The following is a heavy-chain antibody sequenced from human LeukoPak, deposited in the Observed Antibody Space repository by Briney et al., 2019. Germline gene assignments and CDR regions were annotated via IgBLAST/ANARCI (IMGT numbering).Heavy chain of an antibody. CDR3: ARQGSPGYCSSTSCLADFDY. CDR1: GGSISSSSYY. D-gene: IGHD2-2*01. CDR2: IYYSGST. J-gene: IGHJ4*02. V-gene: IGHV4-39*01. Sequence: PSETLSLTCTVSGGSISSSSYYWGWIRQPPGKGLEWIGSIYYSGSTYYNPSLKSRVTISVDTSKNQFSLKLSSVTAADTAVYYCARQGSPGYCSSTSCLADFDYWGQGTLVTVSS.